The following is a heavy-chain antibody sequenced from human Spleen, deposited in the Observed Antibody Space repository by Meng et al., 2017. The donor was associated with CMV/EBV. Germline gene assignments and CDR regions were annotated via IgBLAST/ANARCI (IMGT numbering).Heavy chain of an antibody. J-gene: IGHJ4*02. CDR3: AGGGDY. D-gene: IGHD3-16*01. CDR1: GFTFSSYE. CDR2: ISSSGSTT. Sequence: GESLKISCAASGFTFSSYEMNWVRQAPGKGLEWISHISSSGSTTYYADSVKGRFTISRDNAKNSLYLQMSSLRAEDTAVYHCAGGGDYWGQGTLVTVSS. V-gene: IGHV3-48*03.